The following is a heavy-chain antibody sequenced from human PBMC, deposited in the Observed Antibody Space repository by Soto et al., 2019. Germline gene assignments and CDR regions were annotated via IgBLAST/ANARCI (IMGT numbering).Heavy chain of an antibody. V-gene: IGHV3-33*01. CDR3: ARNVASGKPLDY. D-gene: IGHD2-15*01. Sequence: GGSLRLSCVASGFSFSNYGMHWVRQAPGKGLEWVAVIWFDEINRYYGDSVKGRFTISRDNSKNTLYLQMNNLRAEDTAVYYCARNVASGKPLDYWGQGTLVTVSS. CDR2: IWFDEINR. J-gene: IGHJ4*02. CDR1: GFSFSNYG.